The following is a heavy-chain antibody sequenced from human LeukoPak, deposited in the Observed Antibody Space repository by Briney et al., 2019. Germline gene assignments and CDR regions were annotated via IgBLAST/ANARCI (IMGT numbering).Heavy chain of an antibody. Sequence: VGSPRLSPAPSGFTSRDFWMHCVSDAPGEGLWRGSRIYTDGGGTNSADSVRGGFTISRDNARNTVYLRMASLRAEDAPLFNCVRLLDRDYWGQGTLVTVSS. V-gene: IGHV3-74*01. CDR2: IYTDGGGT. CDR3: VRLLDRDY. D-gene: IGHD3-3*01. J-gene: IGHJ4*02. CDR1: GFTSRDFW.